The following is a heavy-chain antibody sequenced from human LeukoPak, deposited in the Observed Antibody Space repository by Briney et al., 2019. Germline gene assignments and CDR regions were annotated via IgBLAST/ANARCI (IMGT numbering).Heavy chain of an antibody. CDR3: ARVAHSDLWFGEFNNWFDP. CDR2: IYYSGST. CDR1: GGSISSYY. D-gene: IGHD3-10*01. Sequence: SETLSLTCTVSGGSISSYYWSWIRQPPGKGLEWIGYIYYSGSTNYNPSLKSRVTISVDKSKNQFSLKLSSVTAADTAVYYCARVAHSDLWFGEFNNWFDPWGQGTLVTVSS. J-gene: IGHJ5*02. V-gene: IGHV4-59*12.